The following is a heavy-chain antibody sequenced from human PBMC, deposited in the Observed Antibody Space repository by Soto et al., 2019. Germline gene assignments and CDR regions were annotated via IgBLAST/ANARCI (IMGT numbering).Heavy chain of an antibody. CDR1: GYTFTSYG. CDR3: ARDRDYYGSGSPTVGWFDP. CDR2: INAYNGNT. V-gene: IGHV1-18*04. D-gene: IGHD3-10*01. Sequence: GASVKVSCKASGYTFTSYGISWVRQAPGQGLEWMGWINAYNGNTNYAQKLQGRVTMTTDTSTSTAYMELRSLRSDDTAVYYCARDRDYYGSGSPTVGWFDPWGQGTLVTVSS. J-gene: IGHJ5*02.